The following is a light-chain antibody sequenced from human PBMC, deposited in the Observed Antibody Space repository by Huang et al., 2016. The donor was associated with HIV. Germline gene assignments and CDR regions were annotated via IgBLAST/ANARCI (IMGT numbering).Light chain of an antibody. CDR1: QSVSSN. Sequence: EIVMTQSPATLSVSPGERATRSCRASQSVSSNLAWYHQKPGQSPRRHIYGAFTRATAVPARFSGSGSGTEFTLTISSLQSEDFAFYYCQQYDNWPPYTFGQGTKLEIK. V-gene: IGKV3-15*01. CDR3: QQYDNWPPYT. CDR2: GAF. J-gene: IGKJ2*01.